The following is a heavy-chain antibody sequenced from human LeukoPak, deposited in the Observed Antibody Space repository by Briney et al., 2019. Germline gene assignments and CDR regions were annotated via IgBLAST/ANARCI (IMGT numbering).Heavy chain of an antibody. CDR3: ARDPFRILTGYFIGGAFDI. V-gene: IGHV3-15*01. CDR2: TKSKTDGGTT. Sequence: GGSLRLSCAASGFTFSNAWMSWVRQAPGKGLEWVGRTKSKTDGGTTDYAAPVKGRFTISRDDSKNTLYLQMNSLKTEDTALYYCARDPFRILTGYFIGGAFDIWGQGTMVTVSP. CDR1: GFTFSNAW. J-gene: IGHJ3*02. D-gene: IGHD3-9*01.